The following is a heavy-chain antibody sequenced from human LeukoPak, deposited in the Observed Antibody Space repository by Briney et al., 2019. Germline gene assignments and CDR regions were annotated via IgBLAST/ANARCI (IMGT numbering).Heavy chain of an antibody. V-gene: IGHV4-61*02. J-gene: IGHJ4*02. CDR1: GDSISSGSYY. CDR3: ARGRARSYDFWSGYYSVGYFDY. CDR2: IYTSGST. D-gene: IGHD3-3*01. Sequence: SETLSLTCTVSGDSISSGSYYWSWIRQPAGKGLEWIGRIYTSGSTNYNPSLKSRVTISVDTSKNQFSLKLSSVTAADTAVYYCARGRARSYDFWSGYYSVGYFDYWGQGTLVTVSS.